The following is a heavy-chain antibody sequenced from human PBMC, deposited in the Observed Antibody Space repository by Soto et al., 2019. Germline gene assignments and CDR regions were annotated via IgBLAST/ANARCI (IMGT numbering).Heavy chain of an antibody. V-gene: IGHV1-69*01. CDR1: GGTFSSYA. Sequence: QVQLVQSGAEVQKPGSSVKVSCKASGGTFSSYAISWVRQAPGQGLEWMGGSIPISDTTNYAQKFQGRVTITADESTSTAYMELRSLRSEDTAVYYCARSQGSSTSLEIYYYYYYGMDVWGQGTTVTVSS. CDR2: SIPISDTT. CDR3: ARSQGSSTSLEIYYYYYYGMDV. D-gene: IGHD2-2*01. J-gene: IGHJ6*02.